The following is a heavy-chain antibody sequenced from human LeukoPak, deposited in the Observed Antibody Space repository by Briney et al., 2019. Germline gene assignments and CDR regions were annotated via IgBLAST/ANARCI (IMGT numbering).Heavy chain of an antibody. CDR1: GFSFSNYD. CDR3: ARRGAIYWYMDV. J-gene: IGHJ6*03. CDR2: IINISSYV. V-gene: IGHV3-21*06. D-gene: IGHD1-26*01. Sequence: GGSLRLSCAASGFSFSNYDMNWVRPAPGKGLEWVLSIINISSYVNYADSVKGRFIISRDNAKNSLYLQMNSLRAEDTAVYYCARRGAIYWYMDVWGKGTTVTVSS.